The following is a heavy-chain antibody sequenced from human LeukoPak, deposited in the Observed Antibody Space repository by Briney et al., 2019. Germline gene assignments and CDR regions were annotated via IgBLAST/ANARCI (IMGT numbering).Heavy chain of an antibody. V-gene: IGHV3-48*01. CDR3: ARDRKSGSYQGGFDP. CDR2: ISVSGST. Sequence: GGSLRLSCEASGFILSTYSMIWVRQAPGKGLEYISYISVSGSTDYADSVKGRFTISRDSAKSSLYLQMSRLRAEDTAVYYCARDRKSGSYQGGFDPWGQGTLVTVSS. J-gene: IGHJ5*02. CDR1: GFILSTYS. D-gene: IGHD1-26*01.